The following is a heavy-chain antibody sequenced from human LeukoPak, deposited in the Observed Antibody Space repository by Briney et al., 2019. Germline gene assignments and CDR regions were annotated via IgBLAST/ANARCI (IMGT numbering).Heavy chain of an antibody. Sequence: GGSLRLSCAASGFTFSSYAMSWVRQAPGKGLEWVSAISGSGGSTYYADSVRGRFTISRDNSKNTLYLQLNSLRAEDTAVYHCAKDGSQWLVIRDYFDYWGQGTLVTVSS. V-gene: IGHV3-23*01. J-gene: IGHJ4*02. CDR1: GFTFSSYA. CDR2: ISGSGGST. D-gene: IGHD6-19*01. CDR3: AKDGSQWLVIRDYFDY.